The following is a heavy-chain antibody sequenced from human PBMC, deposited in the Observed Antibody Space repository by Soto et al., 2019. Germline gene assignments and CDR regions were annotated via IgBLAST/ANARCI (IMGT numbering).Heavy chain of an antibody. CDR1: GYSFTSYW. V-gene: IGHV5-10-1*01. Sequence: GESLKISCKGSGYSFTSYWISWVRQMPGKGLEWMGRIDPSDSYTNYSPSFQGHVTISADKSISTAYLQWSSLKASDTAMYYCASLRGSSSSANYYYYGMDVWGQGTTVTVSS. CDR3: ASLRGSSSSANYYYYGMDV. CDR2: IDPSDSYT. D-gene: IGHD6-6*01. J-gene: IGHJ6*02.